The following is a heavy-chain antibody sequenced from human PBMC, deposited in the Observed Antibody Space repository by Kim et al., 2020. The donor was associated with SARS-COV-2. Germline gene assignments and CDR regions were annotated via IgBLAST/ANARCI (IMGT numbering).Heavy chain of an antibody. CDR2: IYYSGST. D-gene: IGHD6-19*01. CDR3: ARDKYSSGWDNWFDP. CDR1: GGSISSYY. V-gene: IGHV4-59*01. Sequence: SETLSLTCTVSGGSISSYYWSWIRQPPGKGLEWIGYIYYSGSTNYNPSLKSRVTISVDTSKNQFSLKLSSVTAADTAVYYCARDKYSSGWDNWFDPWGQGTLVTVSS. J-gene: IGHJ5*02.